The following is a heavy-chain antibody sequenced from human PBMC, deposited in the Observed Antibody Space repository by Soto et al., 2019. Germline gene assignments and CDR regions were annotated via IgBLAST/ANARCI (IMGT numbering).Heavy chain of an antibody. CDR2: ISSSSSYI. CDR1: GFTFNSYS. CDR3: ARRSPYYYYGMDV. Sequence: PGGSLRLSCAASGFTFNSYSMNWVRQAPGKGLEWVSSISSSSSYIYYADSVKGRFTISRDNAKNSLYLQMNSLRAEDTAVYYCARRSPYYYYGMDVWGQGTTVTVSS. V-gene: IGHV3-21*01. J-gene: IGHJ6*02.